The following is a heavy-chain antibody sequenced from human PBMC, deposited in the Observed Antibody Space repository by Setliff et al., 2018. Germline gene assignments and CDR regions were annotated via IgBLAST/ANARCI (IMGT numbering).Heavy chain of an antibody. V-gene: IGHV4-34*10. CDR1: GDSLSGYY. CDR3: AREAGGMVDY. J-gene: IGHJ4*02. D-gene: IGHD3-16*01. Sequence: SETLSLTCAVYGDSLSGYYWSWIRQSPKKGLEWIGEIMPGRDTLYSPSLKSRVTMSVDTSKNQFSLKLSSVTAADTAVYYCAREAGGMVDYWGQGTLVTVSS. CDR2: IMPGRDT.